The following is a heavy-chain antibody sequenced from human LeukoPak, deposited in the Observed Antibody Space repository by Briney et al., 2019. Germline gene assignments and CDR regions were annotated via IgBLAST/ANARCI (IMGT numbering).Heavy chain of an antibody. CDR2: INPSGGST. J-gene: IGHJ6*03. CDR1: GYTFTSYY. V-gene: IGHV1-46*01. D-gene: IGHD3-22*01. CDR3: ARDQAYDSSGSYMDV. Sequence: ASVKVSCKASGYTFTSYYMHWVRQASGQGLEWMGIINPSGGSTSYAQKFQGRVTMTRDTSTSTVYMELSSLRSEDTAVYYCARDQAYDSSGSYMDVWGKGTTVTVSS.